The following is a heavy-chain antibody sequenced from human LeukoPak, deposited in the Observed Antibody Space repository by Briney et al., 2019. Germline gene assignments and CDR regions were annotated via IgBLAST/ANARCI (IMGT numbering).Heavy chain of an antibody. CDR2: MNPNSGNT. Sequence: ASVKVSCKASGYTFTSYDINWVRQATGQGLEWMGWMNPNSGNTGYAQKFQGRVTMTRNTSISTAYMELSSLRSEDTAVYYCASGSSSWNYYYYYYGMDVWGQGTTVTVSS. V-gene: IGHV1-8*01. D-gene: IGHD6-13*01. CDR1: GYTFTSYD. CDR3: ASGSSSWNYYYYYYGMDV. J-gene: IGHJ6*02.